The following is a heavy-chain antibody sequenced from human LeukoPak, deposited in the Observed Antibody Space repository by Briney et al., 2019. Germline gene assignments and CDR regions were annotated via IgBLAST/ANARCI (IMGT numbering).Heavy chain of an antibody. CDR1: GDSVSSNSAA. V-gene: IGHV6-1*01. Sequence: SQTLSLTCAISGDSVSSNSAAWNWIRQSPSRGLEWLGRTYYRSKWYNDYAVSVKSRTTINPDTSKNQFSLQLNSVTPEDTAVYYCAREWGYYDSSGPIDYWGQGTLVTVSS. CDR2: TYYRSKWYN. D-gene: IGHD3-22*01. CDR3: AREWGYYDSSGPIDY. J-gene: IGHJ4*02.